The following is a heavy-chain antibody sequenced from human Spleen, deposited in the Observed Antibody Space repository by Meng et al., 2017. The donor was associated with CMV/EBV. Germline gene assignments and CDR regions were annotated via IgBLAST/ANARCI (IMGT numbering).Heavy chain of an antibody. J-gene: IGHJ6*02. Sequence: SVKVSCKASGGTFSSYAISWVRQAPGQGLEWMGGIIPILGIANYAQKFQGRVTITADKSTSTAYMELSSLRSEDTAVYYCARAPVDSSGYSYYYYYGMDVWGQGTTVTVS. CDR3: ARAPVDSSGYSYYYYYGMDV. D-gene: IGHD3-22*01. V-gene: IGHV1-69*10. CDR2: IIPILGIA. CDR1: GGTFSSYA.